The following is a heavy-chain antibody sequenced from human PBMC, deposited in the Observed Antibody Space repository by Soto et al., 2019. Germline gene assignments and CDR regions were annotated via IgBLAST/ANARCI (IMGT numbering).Heavy chain of an antibody. J-gene: IGHJ5*02. CDR2: TYYRSKWYK. CDR1: GDSVSSNSAA. V-gene: IGHV6-1*01. CDR3: ARTVGWLDP. D-gene: IGHD2-15*01. Sequence: SQPRSVTCAISGDSVSSNSAAWNWIRQSPSRGLEWLGRTYYRSKWYKEYAASVRSRITINPDTSKNQFSLQSNSVSPEDTAVYYCARTVGWLDPWGQGTLVTVSS.